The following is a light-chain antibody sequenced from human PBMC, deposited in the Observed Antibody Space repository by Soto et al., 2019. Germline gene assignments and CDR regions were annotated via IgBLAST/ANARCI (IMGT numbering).Light chain of an antibody. V-gene: IGKV3-15*01. CDR1: QNVARN. CDR2: DAS. CDR3: QQYNNWPWT. J-gene: IGKJ1*01. Sequence: ENVLTQSPGTLSLSPVESATLSCMASQNVARNYLAWFQQRPGQAPRLLIYDASTRATGIPARFSGSGSGTEFTLTISSLQSEDFAVYYCQQYNNWPWTFGQGTKVDIK.